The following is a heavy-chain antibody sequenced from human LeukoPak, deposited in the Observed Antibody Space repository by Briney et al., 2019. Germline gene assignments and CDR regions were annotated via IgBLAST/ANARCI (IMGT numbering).Heavy chain of an antibody. J-gene: IGHJ4*02. CDR3: AREGGWYDLDY. D-gene: IGHD6-19*01. CDR1: GYTFAGYY. Sequence: ASVKVSCKASGYTFAGYYMHWVRQAPGQGLEWMGRINPNSGGTSYAQKFQGRLTMTRDTSITTAYMELNRLRSDDTAVYYCAREGGWYDLDYWGQGTLVTVSS. CDR2: INPNSGGT. V-gene: IGHV1-2*06.